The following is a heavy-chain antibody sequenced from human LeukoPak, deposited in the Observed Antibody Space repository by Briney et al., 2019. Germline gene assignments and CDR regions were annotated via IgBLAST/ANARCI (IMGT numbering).Heavy chain of an antibody. J-gene: IGHJ4*02. Sequence: GGSLRLSGAASGLTFTSQAMSWFRQAPGKGLEWVSVIYSGGNTYYADSVKGRFTISRDNSKNTLYLQMNDLRAEDTAVYYCARTPRPEYFSDSSGFDYWGQGTLVAVSS. D-gene: IGHD3-22*01. CDR1: GLTFTSQA. V-gene: IGHV3-66*01. CDR2: IYSGGNT. CDR3: ARTPRPEYFSDSSGFDY.